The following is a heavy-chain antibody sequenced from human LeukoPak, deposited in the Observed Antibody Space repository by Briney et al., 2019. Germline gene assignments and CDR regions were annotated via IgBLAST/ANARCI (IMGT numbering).Heavy chain of an antibody. D-gene: IGHD2-2*01. V-gene: IGHV4-59*01. CDR2: IYYSGST. J-gene: IGHJ4*02. CDR1: GGSISSYY. CDR3: ARGCSSTSCYERGIDY. Sequence: SETLSLTCTVSGGSISSYYWSWIRQPPGKGLEWIGYIYYSGSTNHNPSLKSRVTISVDTSKNQFSLKLSSVTAADTAVYYCARGCSSTSCYERGIDYWGQGTLVTVSS.